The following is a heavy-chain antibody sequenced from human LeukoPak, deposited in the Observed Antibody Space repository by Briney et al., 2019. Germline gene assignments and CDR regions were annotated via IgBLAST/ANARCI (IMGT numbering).Heavy chain of an antibody. V-gene: IGHV3-23*01. J-gene: IGHJ4*02. CDR3: AKDKIKTRVTQFDY. Sequence: GGSLRLSCAASGFTFSSYAMSWVRQAPGKGLEWVSAISGSGGSTYYADSVKGRFTISRDNPKNTLYLQMNSLRAEDTAVYYCAKDKIKTRVTQFDYWGQGTLVTVSS. D-gene: IGHD2-21*02. CDR1: GFTFSSYA. CDR2: ISGSGGST.